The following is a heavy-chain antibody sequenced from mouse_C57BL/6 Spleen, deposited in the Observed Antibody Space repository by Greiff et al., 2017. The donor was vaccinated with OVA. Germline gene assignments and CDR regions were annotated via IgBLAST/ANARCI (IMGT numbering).Heavy chain of an antibody. D-gene: IGHD2-4*01. CDR2: ISSGGDYI. CDR3: TRVIYDYGYFDY. J-gene: IGHJ2*01. V-gene: IGHV5-9-1*02. Sequence: EVMLVESGEGLVKPGGSLKLSCAASGFTFSSYAMSWVRQTPEKRLEWVEYISSGGDYIYYADTVKGRFTISRDNARNTLYLQMSSLKSEDTAMYYCTRVIYDYGYFDYWGQGTTLTVSS. CDR1: GFTFSSYA.